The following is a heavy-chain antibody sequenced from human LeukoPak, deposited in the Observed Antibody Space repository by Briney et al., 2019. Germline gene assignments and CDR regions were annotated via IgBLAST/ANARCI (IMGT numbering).Heavy chain of an antibody. CDR2: IDYDGSHI. CDR1: GFTFTTSA. Sequence: GGSLRLSCAGSGFTFTTSAMNWVRQVPGKGLEWVSSIDYDGSHIYYAASVKGRFSISRDNARDSVYLQMDSLRAEDTAVYYCARDPERYLRLGHYDYWGQGTLVIVSS. V-gene: IGHV3-21*01. CDR3: ARDPERYLRLGHYDY. D-gene: IGHD3-16*01. J-gene: IGHJ4*02.